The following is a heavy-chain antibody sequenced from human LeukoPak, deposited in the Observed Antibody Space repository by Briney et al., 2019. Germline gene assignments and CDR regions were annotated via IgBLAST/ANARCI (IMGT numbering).Heavy chain of an antibody. J-gene: IGHJ6*02. D-gene: IGHD3-3*01. CDR2: ISYDGSNK. Sequence: GGSLRLPCAASGFTFSRHSMHWVRQAPGKGLEWVALISYDGSNKYYADSVKGRFTISRDNSKNTLYLRMNSLRAEDTAVYYCARDLTSYYDFWSGYQYYYYYGMDVWGQGTTVTVSS. V-gene: IGHV3-30*04. CDR1: GFTFSRHS. CDR3: ARDLTSYYDFWSGYQYYYYYGMDV.